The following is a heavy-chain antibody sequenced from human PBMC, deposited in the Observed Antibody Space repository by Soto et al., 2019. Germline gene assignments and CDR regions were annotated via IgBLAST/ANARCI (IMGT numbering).Heavy chain of an antibody. V-gene: IGHV3-48*01. CDR3: AREGIAAFPPYYYYYMDV. Sequence: PGGSLRLSCAASGFTFSSYSMNWVRQAPGKGLEWVSYISSSSSTIYYADSVKGRFTISRDNAKNSLYLQMNSLRAEDTAVYYCAREGIAAFPPYYYYYMDVWGKAITVTVSS. J-gene: IGHJ6*03. CDR2: ISSSSSTI. CDR1: GFTFSSYS. D-gene: IGHD6-13*01.